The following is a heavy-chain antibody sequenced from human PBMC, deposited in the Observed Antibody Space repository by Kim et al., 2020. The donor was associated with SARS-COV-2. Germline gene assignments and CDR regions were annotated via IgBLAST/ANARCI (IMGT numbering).Heavy chain of an antibody. D-gene: IGHD6-19*01. V-gene: IGHV3-7*01. J-gene: IGHJ3*02. CDR2: IKQDGNQK. CDR1: GFTFSSYG. Sequence: GGSLRLSCAASGFTFSSYGMTWVRQAPGKGLEWVANIKQDGNQKYYLDSVKGRFTISRDNAKNSLYLQMNSLRAEDTAVYYCARDGDLYSSGKDAFDIWGQGTMVTVSS. CDR3: ARDGDLYSSGKDAFDI.